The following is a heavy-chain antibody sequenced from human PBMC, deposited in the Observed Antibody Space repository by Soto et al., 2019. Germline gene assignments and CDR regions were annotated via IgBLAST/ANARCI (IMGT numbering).Heavy chain of an antibody. J-gene: IGHJ4*02. CDR2: IDSYGNT. Sequence: QLQLQESGPGLVKPSETLSLRCSVSGGSTTNSNYYWGWIRQPPGRGLEWLGSIDSYGNTYYNPSVRSRVTVFIDTSKSQFSVELTSVTAADTAVYYCVRGGKYRQQETYFFDYWGQGALVTVSS. V-gene: IGHV4-39*01. D-gene: IGHD6-6*01. CDR1: GGSTTNSNYY. CDR3: VRGGKYRQQETYFFDY.